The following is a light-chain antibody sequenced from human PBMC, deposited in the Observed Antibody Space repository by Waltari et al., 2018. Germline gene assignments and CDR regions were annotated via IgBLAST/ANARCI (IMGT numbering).Light chain of an antibody. J-gene: IGLJ1*01. Sequence: SQVLPQPPSVSVAPGQAAKISCERDNIGRERVHWYQQKSDQAPVLLIYYEDDRPPGAPERFSGSNSGNTATLTISRVEAGDEADYYCQVWDSTSDQPVFGTGTKVSVL. CDR2: YED. CDR1: NIGRER. V-gene: IGLV3-21*01. CDR3: QVWDSTSDQPV.